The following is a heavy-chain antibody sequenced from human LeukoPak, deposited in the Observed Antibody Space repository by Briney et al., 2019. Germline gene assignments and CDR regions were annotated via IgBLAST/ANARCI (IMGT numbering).Heavy chain of an antibody. J-gene: IGHJ4*02. Sequence: NPGGSLRLSCAASGFTFSSYSMNWVRQAPGKGLEWVSSISSSSSYIYYADSVKGRFTISRDNAKNTLYLQMNSLRAEDTAVYYCARAFSYGDGPFDYWGQGTLVTVSS. CDR1: GFTFSSYS. D-gene: IGHD4-17*01. CDR2: ISSSSSYI. V-gene: IGHV3-21*01. CDR3: ARAFSYGDGPFDY.